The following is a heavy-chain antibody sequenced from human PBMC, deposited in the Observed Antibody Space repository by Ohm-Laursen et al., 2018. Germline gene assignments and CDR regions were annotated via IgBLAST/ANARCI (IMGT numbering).Heavy chain of an antibody. Sequence: SLRLSCAATGFPFSAYSMNWVRQAPGTGLEWISYISNVVSVTWYADSVKGRFTVSRDNAKNSLYLQLNSLRAEDTAVYYCARDGSGHYAIDYWGQGTLVTVSS. CDR3: ARDGSGHYAIDY. J-gene: IGHJ4*02. CDR1: GFPFSAYS. CDR2: ISNVVSVT. D-gene: IGHD3-3*01. V-gene: IGHV3-48*01.